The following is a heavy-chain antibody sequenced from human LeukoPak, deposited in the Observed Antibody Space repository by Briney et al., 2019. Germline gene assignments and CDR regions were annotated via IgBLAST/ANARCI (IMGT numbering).Heavy chain of an antibody. CDR3: ARWSYSSGWFIDN. CDR2: ISSSSSTI. D-gene: IGHD6-19*01. V-gene: IGHV3-48*01. Sequence: GGSLRLSCAASGFTFSSYSMNWVRQAPGKGLEWVSYISSSSSTIYYADSVKGRFTISRDNAKNSLYLQMNSLRAEDTAVYYCARWSYSSGWFIDNWGQGTLVTVSS. J-gene: IGHJ4*02. CDR1: GFTFSSYS.